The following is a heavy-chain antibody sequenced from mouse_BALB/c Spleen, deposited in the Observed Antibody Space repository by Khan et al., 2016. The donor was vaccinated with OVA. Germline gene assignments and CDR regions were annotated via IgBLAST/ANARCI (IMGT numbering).Heavy chain of an antibody. V-gene: IGHV2-2*01. CDR1: GFSLTNYG. Sequence: VQLQESGPGLVQPSQSLSITCTVSGFSLTNYGVHWIRQSPGRGLEWLGLIWSVGNTDYNAAFISRLTISKDNTKCQVFFKMNSLHVDDTAIYYCARKRGVHYYMDLWGQGISVTVSS. CDR2: IWSVGNT. CDR3: ARKRGVHYYMDL. J-gene: IGHJ4*01.